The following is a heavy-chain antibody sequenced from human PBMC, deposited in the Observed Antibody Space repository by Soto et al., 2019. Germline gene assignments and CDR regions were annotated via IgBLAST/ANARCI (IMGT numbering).Heavy chain of an antibody. J-gene: IGHJ4*02. CDR2: IFSNDEK. V-gene: IGHV2-26*01. CDR3: ARTEYSSSSANFDY. D-gene: IGHD6-6*01. CDR1: GFSLSNARMG. Sequence: KSGPTLVNPTETLTLTCTVSGFSLSNARMGVSWIRQPPGKALEWLAHIFSNDEKSYSTSLKSRLTISKDTSKSQVVLTMTNMDPVDTATYYCARTEYSSSSANFDYWGQGTLVTVSS.